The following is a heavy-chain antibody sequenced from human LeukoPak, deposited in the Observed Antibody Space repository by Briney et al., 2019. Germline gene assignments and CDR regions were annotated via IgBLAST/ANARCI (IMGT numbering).Heavy chain of an antibody. Sequence: SETLSLTCTVSGGSISSYYWSWIRQPPGKGLEWIGYIYTSGSTNYNPSLKSRVTISVDTSKNQFSLKLSSVTAADTAVYYCALNRGGGSSTSCYHHNWFDPWGQGTLVTVSS. CDR1: GGSISSYY. CDR2: IYTSGST. V-gene: IGHV4-4*09. CDR3: ALNRGGGSSTSCYHHNWFDP. J-gene: IGHJ5*02. D-gene: IGHD2-2*01.